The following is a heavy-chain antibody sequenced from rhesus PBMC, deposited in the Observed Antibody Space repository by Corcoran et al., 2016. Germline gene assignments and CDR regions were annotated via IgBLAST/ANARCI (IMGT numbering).Heavy chain of an antibody. CDR1: GGSISGYYY. V-gene: IGHV4-143*01. J-gene: IGHJ5-1*01. Sequence: VQLQESGPGLVKPSETLSLTCTVSGGSISGYYYWSWLRQPPGKGLEWIGGIYCNSPSPYANPSIKGTGAMSTAPSKNQFARKLSSANAADTAGDCCARLPISNRFDVWGPGVLVTVSS. CDR2: IYCNSPSP. CDR3: ARLPISNRFDV. D-gene: IGHD3-40*01.